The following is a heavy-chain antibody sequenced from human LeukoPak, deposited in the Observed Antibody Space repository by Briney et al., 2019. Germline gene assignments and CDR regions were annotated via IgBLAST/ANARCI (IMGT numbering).Heavy chain of an antibody. CDR2: VDPEDGET. D-gene: IGHD2-2*01. Sequence: ASVKVSCKASGYTFTDYYMHWVQQAPGKGLEWMGRVDPEDGETIYAEKFQGRVTITADTSTDTAYMELSSLRSEDTAVYYCATGSMGYCSSTSCPSDYWGQGTLVTVSS. V-gene: IGHV1-69-2*01. CDR3: ATGSMGYCSSTSCPSDY. J-gene: IGHJ4*02. CDR1: GYTFTDYY.